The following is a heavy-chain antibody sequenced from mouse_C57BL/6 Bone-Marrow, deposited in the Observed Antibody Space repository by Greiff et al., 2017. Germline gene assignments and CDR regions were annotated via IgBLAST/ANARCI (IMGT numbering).Heavy chain of an antibody. CDR3: ARSYYDYDGFAY. CDR2: IDPEDGET. D-gene: IGHD2-4*01. CDR1: GFNIKDYY. V-gene: IGHV14-2*01. Sequence: VQLQQSGAELVKPGASVKLSCTASGFNIKDYYMHWVKQRTEQGLEWIGRIDPEDGETKYAPKFQGKATIPADTYSNTAYLPLSSLTSEDTAVYYCARSYYDYDGFAYWGQGTLVTVSA. J-gene: IGHJ3*01.